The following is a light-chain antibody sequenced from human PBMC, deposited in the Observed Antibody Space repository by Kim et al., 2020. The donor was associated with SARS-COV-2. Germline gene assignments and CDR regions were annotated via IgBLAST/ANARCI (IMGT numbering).Light chain of an antibody. CDR3: NSRDSNDNVV. J-gene: IGLJ2*01. CDR1: SLRSYY. Sequence: VALGPSVRSTCHGDSLRSYYATWYQQKPGQAPILVIYGKNNRPSGIPDRFSGSSSGNTASLTITGTQAGDEADYYCNSRDSNDNVVFGGGTQLTVL. V-gene: IGLV3-19*01. CDR2: GKN.